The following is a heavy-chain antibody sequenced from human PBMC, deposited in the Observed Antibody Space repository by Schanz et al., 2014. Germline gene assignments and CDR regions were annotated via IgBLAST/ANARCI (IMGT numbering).Heavy chain of an antibody. CDR2: VSRSTPDI. Sequence: EVQLVESGGGLVQPGKSLRLSCAASGFTFSSYAMSWVRQAPGKGLEWVSYVSRSTPDIYYADSVKGRFTISRDNAKNSLSLQMNSLRAEDTAVYYCARDHTTESYYSAGPPIDYWGQGTLLTVSS. CDR3: ARDHTTESYYSAGPPIDY. CDR1: GFTFSSYA. D-gene: IGHD1-26*01. J-gene: IGHJ4*02. V-gene: IGHV3-48*01.